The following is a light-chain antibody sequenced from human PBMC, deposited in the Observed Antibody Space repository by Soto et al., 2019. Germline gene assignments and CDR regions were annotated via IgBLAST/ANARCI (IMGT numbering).Light chain of an antibody. CDR3: QQRSNWPPVT. Sequence: EIVLTQSPATLSLSPGERATLSCRASQSVSNYLAWYQQKPGQAPRLLIYDASNRASGIPARFSGSGSGTDFTLTISRLDPEDFAVYYCQQRSNWPPVTFGGVTKVAIK. CDR1: QSVSNY. V-gene: IGKV3-11*01. CDR2: DAS. J-gene: IGKJ4*01.